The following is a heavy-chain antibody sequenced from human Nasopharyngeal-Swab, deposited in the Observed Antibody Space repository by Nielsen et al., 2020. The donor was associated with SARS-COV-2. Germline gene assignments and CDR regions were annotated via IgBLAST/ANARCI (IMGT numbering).Heavy chain of an antibody. CDR1: GFPPTRYA. CDR3: AKDYPELVGSSSIFDH. CDR2: IHGPGGT. Sequence: GESLKISCAASGFPPTRYAMSWVRQAPGKGLELVSGIHGPGGTYYRESIEGRFTISRDISQNTLYLQMNSLRAEDTAMYYCAKDYPELVGSSSIFDHWGQGILVTVSS. J-gene: IGHJ4*02. V-gene: IGHV3-23*01. D-gene: IGHD3-10*01.